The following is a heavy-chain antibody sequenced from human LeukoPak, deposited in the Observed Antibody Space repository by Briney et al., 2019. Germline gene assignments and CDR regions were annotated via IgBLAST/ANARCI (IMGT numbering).Heavy chain of an antibody. CDR2: ISTSSSYI. V-gene: IGHV3-21*01. CDR1: GFTFSSYY. J-gene: IGHJ6*03. Sequence: PGGSLRLSCAASGFTFSSYYMNWVRQAPGKGLEWVSSISTSSSYIYYADSVKGRFTISRDNTKNSLYLQMDSLRDDDTAVYYCARDGGSGDYDFDRYYMDVWGKGTTVTISS. D-gene: IGHD3-22*01. CDR3: ARDGGSGDYDFDRYYMDV.